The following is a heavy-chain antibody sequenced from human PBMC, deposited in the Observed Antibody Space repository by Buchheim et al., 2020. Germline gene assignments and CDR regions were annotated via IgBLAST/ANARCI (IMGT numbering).Heavy chain of an antibody. D-gene: IGHD3-10*01. CDR1: GFTFSSYG. V-gene: IGHV3-30*18. CDR3: AKEIGSGSYYPFDY. CDR2: ISYDGSNK. Sequence: QVQLVESGGGVVQPGRSLRLSCAASGFTFSSYGMHWVRQAPGKGLEWVAVISYDGSNKYYADSVKGRFTISRDNSKNTLYLQMNSLRAEDTAVYYCAKEIGSGSYYPFDYWGQGTL. J-gene: IGHJ4*02.